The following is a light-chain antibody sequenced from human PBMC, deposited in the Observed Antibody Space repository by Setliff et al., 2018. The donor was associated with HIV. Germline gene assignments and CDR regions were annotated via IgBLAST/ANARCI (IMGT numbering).Light chain of an antibody. CDR1: SSDVGRYNL. CDR2: EVS. J-gene: IGLJ1*01. V-gene: IGLV2-23*02. Sequence: QAVVTQPASVSGSPGQSITISCTGTSSDVGRYNLVSWYQQHPGKAPKLIIYEVSKRPSGVSNRFSGFKSGNTASLTMSGLQAEDEADYYCCSYAGSGTLYVFGTGTKVTVL. CDR3: CSYAGSGTLYV.